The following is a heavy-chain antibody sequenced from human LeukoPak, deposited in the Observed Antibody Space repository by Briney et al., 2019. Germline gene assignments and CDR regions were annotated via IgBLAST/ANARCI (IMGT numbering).Heavy chain of an antibody. D-gene: IGHD6-6*01. CDR2: IQNSAIYRAKI. V-gene: IGHV4-59*08. J-gene: IGHJ6*02. CDR3: ARLSSTLYYSMDV. Sequence: PSETLSLTCAVSGGSISSYYWTWIRQPPGKGLEWVGYIQNSAIYRAKINSSPSLQSRVSLSIDTSKNPVSLTVNSVTAADTAVYSCARLSSTLYYSMDVWGPGTAVTVSS. CDR1: GGSISSYY.